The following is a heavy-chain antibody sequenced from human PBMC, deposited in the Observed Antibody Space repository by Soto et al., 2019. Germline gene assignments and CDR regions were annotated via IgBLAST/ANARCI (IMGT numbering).Heavy chain of an antibody. CDR3: AGGLRDSSGRYPE. D-gene: IGHD6-19*01. V-gene: IGHV4-34*01. Sequence: PSETLSLTCAVYGGSFSGYYWSWIRQPPGKGLEWIGEINHSGRTNYNPSLKSRVTISVDTSKNQFSLKLSSVSAADTAVYYWAGGLRDSSGRYPEWGQGTLVAVSS. CDR2: INHSGRT. J-gene: IGHJ4*02. CDR1: GGSFSGYY.